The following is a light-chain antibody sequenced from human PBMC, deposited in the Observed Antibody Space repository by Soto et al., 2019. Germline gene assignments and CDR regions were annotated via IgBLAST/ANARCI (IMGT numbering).Light chain of an antibody. Sequence: DIQMTQPPYSLSASVGDRVTIVCGASQDIGDDLGWFQQTPGKAPERLIYAASSLRSGVPSRFSGSGSGTEFTLTISSLQPEDFATYYCQHYNSYSEAFGQGTKVDIK. CDR1: QDIGDD. V-gene: IGKV1-17*01. CDR2: AAS. J-gene: IGKJ1*01. CDR3: QHYNSYSEA.